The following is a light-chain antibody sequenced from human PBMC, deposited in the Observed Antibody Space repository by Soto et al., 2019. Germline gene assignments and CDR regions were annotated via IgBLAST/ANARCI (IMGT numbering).Light chain of an antibody. CDR1: QSVGTY. V-gene: IGKV3D-15*01. CDR3: QEYNNWPLLT. J-gene: IGKJ5*01. CDR2: DAS. Sequence: EIVLTQSPGTLSLSPGERAVLSCRASQSVGTYLAWYQQKPGQAPRLLIYDASNRATGIPARFSGSGSGTEFTLTISSLQSEDFAVYYCQEYNNWPLLTFGQGTRLEIK.